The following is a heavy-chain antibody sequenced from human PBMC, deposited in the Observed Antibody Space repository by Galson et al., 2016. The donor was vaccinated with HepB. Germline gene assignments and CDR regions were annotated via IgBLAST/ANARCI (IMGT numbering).Heavy chain of an antibody. CDR2: ISVYNGDT. J-gene: IGHJ3*01. D-gene: IGHD4-23*01. CDR3: AREGYGGIDAFDF. CDR1: GYTFRNFV. Sequence: VKVSCKASGYTFRNFVINWVRQAPGQGLEWMGRISVYNGDTSFAQNLQVRVTLTTDTSSNTAYMELRSLLPDYTALYYCAREGYGGIDAFDFWGQGTMVIVSS. V-gene: IGHV1-18*04.